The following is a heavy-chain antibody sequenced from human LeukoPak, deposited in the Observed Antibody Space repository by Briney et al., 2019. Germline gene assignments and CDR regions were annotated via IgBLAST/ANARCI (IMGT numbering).Heavy chain of an antibody. V-gene: IGHV3-30*18. Sequence: PGGSLRLSCAASGFTFSSNYMSWVRQAPGKGLEWVAVISYDGSNKYYADSVKGRFTISRDNSKNTLYLQMNSLRAEDTAVYYCAKDWDTAMGYFDYWGQGTLVTVSS. D-gene: IGHD5-18*01. CDR3: AKDWDTAMGYFDY. CDR1: GFTFSSNY. J-gene: IGHJ4*02. CDR2: ISYDGSNK.